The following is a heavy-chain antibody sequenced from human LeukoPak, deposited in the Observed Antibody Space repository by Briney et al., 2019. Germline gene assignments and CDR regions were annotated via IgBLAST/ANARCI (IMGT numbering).Heavy chain of an antibody. D-gene: IGHD3-22*01. CDR3: ARVIPTSSGFYAY. CDR1: GFTFSDYY. CDR2: IGSSGSNI. J-gene: IGHJ4*02. V-gene: IGHV3-11*04. Sequence: AGGSLRLSCAASGFTFSDYYMSWIRQAPGKGLEWVSYIGSSGSNINYADSVKGRFTVSRDNAKNSLYLQMNSLRAEDTAVYYCARVIPTSSGFYAYWGQGTLVTVSS.